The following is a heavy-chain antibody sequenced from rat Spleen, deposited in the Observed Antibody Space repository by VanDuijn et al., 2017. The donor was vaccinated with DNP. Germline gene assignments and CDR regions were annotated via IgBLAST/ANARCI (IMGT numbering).Heavy chain of an antibody. V-gene: IGHV5-7*01. CDR2: FSYDGIST. Sequence: EVQLVESGGGLVQPGRSLKLSCAASGFTFSDYNMAWVRQAPKKCLEWVATFSYDGISTYYRDSVKGRFTVSRDNARSNLYLQMDRLRSEDTATYYCARHLRRAPGFAYWGQGTLVTVSS. CDR3: ARHLRRAPGFAY. CDR1: GFTFSDYN. D-gene: IGHD1-11*01. J-gene: IGHJ3*01.